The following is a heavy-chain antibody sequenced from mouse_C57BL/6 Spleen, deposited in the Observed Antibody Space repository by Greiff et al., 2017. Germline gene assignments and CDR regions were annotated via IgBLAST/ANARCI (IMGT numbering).Heavy chain of an antibody. Sequence: QVQLQQPGAELVKPGASVKLSCKASGYTFTSYWMHWVKQRPGQGLGWIGMIHPNSGSTNYNEKFKSKATLTVDKSSSTAYMQLSSLTSEDSAVYYCARPDYGIIPRDYWGQGTTRTVSA. V-gene: IGHV1-64*01. J-gene: IGHJ2*01. CDR1: GYTFTSYW. CDR3: ARPDYGIIPRDY. D-gene: IGHD1-1*01. CDR2: IHPNSGST.